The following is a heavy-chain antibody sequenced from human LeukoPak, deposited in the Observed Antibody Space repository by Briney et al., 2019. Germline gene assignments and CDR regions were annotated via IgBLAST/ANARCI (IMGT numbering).Heavy chain of an antibody. Sequence: GESLKISCKGSGYSFTSYWIGRVRQMPGKGLEWMGIIYPGDSDTRYSPSFQGQVTISADKSISTAYLQWSSLKASDTAMYYCARHVTVLPAAIDNYYYYYNMDVWGKGTTVTVSS. J-gene: IGHJ6*03. CDR2: IYPGDSDT. D-gene: IGHD2-2*01. CDR3: ARHVTVLPAAIDNYYYYYNMDV. CDR1: GYSFTSYW. V-gene: IGHV5-51*01.